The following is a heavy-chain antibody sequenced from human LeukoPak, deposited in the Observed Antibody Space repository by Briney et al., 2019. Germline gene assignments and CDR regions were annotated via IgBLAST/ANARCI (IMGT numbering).Heavy chain of an antibody. CDR2: IYYSGST. CDR1: GGSISSYS. D-gene: IGHD2-2*02. V-gene: IGHV4-59*01. J-gene: IGHJ4*02. Sequence: SETLSLTCTVSGGSISSYSWSWIRQPPGKGLEWIGYIYYSGSTYYNPSLKSRVTISVDTSKNQFSLKLSSVTAADTAVYYCARVAYCSSSSCYRALDSWGQGTLVTVSS. CDR3: ARVAYCSSSSCYRALDS.